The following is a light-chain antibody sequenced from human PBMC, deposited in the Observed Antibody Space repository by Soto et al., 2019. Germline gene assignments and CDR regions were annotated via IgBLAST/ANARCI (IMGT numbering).Light chain of an antibody. CDR1: QSVSSRH. CDR2: GAS. V-gene: IGKV3-20*01. J-gene: IGKJ1*01. CDR3: QQYGSSPRT. Sequence: EIVLTQSPGTLSLSPGDRATLSCRASQSVSSRHLAWYQQKPGQAPRVIISGASSRATGIPERFTGSGSGTDCTRTISRLEPEDVAVYYCQQYGSSPRTFGQGTKVDIK.